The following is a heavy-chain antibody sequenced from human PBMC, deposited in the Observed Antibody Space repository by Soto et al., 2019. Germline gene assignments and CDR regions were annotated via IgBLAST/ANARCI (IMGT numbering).Heavy chain of an antibody. Sequence: GGALRLSCAASGFTISWNWTSWVRRAPGKELEREAHIKQDGSEKNYGYSVKGRFTISRDNAKNSLYLQMNSLRAKDTAVYYCASANDYRWDYWGQGTLETVSS. CDR2: IKQDGSEK. V-gene: IGHV3-7*02. CDR1: GFTISWNW. CDR3: ASANDYRWDY. J-gene: IGHJ4*02. D-gene: IGHD4-17*01.